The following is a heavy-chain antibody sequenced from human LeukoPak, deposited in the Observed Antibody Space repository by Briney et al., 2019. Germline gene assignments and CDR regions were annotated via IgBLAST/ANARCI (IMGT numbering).Heavy chain of an antibody. CDR3: AKDWGYTTMVSYYFDY. CDR2: IWYDGNNK. CDR1: GFTFSGYG. D-gene: IGHD5-18*01. J-gene: IGHJ4*02. V-gene: IGHV3-33*06. Sequence: GGSLRLSCAASGFTFSGYGMHGVRQAPDKGREGGAGIWYDGNNKYYAETVKGRFTISRDNSKNTLYLQMNSLRAEDTAVYHCAKDWGYTTMVSYYFDYWGQGALVTVSS.